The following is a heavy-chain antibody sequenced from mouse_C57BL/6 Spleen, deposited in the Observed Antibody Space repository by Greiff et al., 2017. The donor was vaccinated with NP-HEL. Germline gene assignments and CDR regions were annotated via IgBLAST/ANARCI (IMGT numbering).Heavy chain of an antibody. J-gene: IGHJ4*01. Sequence: QVQLQQPGAELVRPGSSVKLSCKASGYTFTSYWMHWVKQRPIQGLEWIGNIDPSDSETHYNQKFKDKATLTVDKSSSTAYMQLSSLTSEDSAVYYCARWDYDYDGAKAMDYWGQGTSVTVSS. CDR1: GYTFTSYW. V-gene: IGHV1-52*01. D-gene: IGHD2-4*01. CDR2: IDPSDSET. CDR3: ARWDYDYDGAKAMDY.